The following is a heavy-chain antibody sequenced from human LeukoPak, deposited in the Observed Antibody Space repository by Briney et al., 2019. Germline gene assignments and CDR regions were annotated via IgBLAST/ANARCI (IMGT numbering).Heavy chain of an antibody. D-gene: IGHD5-12*01. CDR3: ARMVRRLERLNIGGSSDYATIYYFDY. Sequence: GASVKVSCKAFGYTFTSNYMHWVRQAPGQGPEWMGVISPSGGSTTYAQKFQGRVTLTRDMSTSTDYLELSSLRSGDTAVYYCARMVRRLERLNIGGSSDYATIYYFDYWGQGTLVTVSS. J-gene: IGHJ4*02. CDR2: ISPSGGST. V-gene: IGHV1-46*01. CDR1: GYTFTSNY.